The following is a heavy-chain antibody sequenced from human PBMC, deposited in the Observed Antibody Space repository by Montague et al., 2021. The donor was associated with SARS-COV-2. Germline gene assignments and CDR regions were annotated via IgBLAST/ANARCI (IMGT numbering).Heavy chain of an antibody. CDR3: ARDYRYYDFWSGYSKGQNYYYYYYMDV. Sequence: SLRISCVAFGFIFSSYAMHWVRQAPGKGLEWVAVISYDGSNKYYADSVKGRFTISRDNSKNTLYLQMNSLRAEDTAVYYCARDYRYYDFWSGYSKGQNYYYYYYMDVWGKGTTVTVSS. D-gene: IGHD3-3*01. J-gene: IGHJ6*03. CDR2: ISYDGSNK. CDR1: GFIFSSYA. V-gene: IGHV3-30*04.